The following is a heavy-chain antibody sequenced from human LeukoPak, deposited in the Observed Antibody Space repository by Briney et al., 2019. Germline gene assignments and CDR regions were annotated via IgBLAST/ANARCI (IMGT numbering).Heavy chain of an antibody. J-gene: IGHJ6*03. CDR3: ARDGLRFLEWFAAGYYYYMDV. Sequence: ASVKVSCKASGYTFTSYYMHWVRQAPGQGLEWMGIINPSGGSTSYAQKFQGRVTMTRGTSTSTVYMELSSLRSEDTAVYYCARDGLRFLEWFAAGYYYYMDVWGKGTTVTVSS. CDR2: INPSGGST. V-gene: IGHV1-46*01. CDR1: GYTFTSYY. D-gene: IGHD3-3*01.